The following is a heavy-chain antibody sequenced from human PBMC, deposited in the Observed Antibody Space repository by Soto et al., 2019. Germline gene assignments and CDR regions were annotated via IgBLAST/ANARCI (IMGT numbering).Heavy chain of an antibody. J-gene: IGHJ4*02. Sequence: EVQLSESGGGLVHPGGSLRLSCAASGFTFSHYAMNWVRQAPGKGLEWVSAISGSGGSTYSADSVKGRFTISRDNFKNTLYLLMNSLRAEDTATYYCIKVGGRDGYNPFDRWGQGTLVIVSS. CDR1: GFTFSHYA. CDR3: IKVGGRDGYNPFDR. CDR2: ISGSGGST. D-gene: IGHD1-26*01. V-gene: IGHV3-23*01.